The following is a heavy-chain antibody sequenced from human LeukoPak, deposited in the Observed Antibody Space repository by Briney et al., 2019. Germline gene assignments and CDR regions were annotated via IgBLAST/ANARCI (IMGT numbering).Heavy chain of an antibody. V-gene: IGHV3-43*01. Sequence: GGSLRLSCAASGFSFDDYPMHWVRQRPGKGLEWVSLVSWDGGSLYYADSVRGRFTISRDNKKHSLFLDMKSLKTEDTAFYFCARDRGGNTAGFDSWGQGTLVTVSS. J-gene: IGHJ4*02. CDR1: GFSFDDYP. CDR3: ARDRGGNTAGFDS. D-gene: IGHD4-23*01. CDR2: VSWDGGSL.